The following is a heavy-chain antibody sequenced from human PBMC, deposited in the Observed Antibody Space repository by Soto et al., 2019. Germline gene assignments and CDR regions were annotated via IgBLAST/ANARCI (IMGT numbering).Heavy chain of an antibody. CDR3: ARGGDYDYVWGSYRPPPHNWFDP. J-gene: IGHJ5*02. V-gene: IGHV4-61*01. Sequence: SETLSLTCTVSGGSVSSGSYYWSWIRQPPGKGLEWIGYIYYSGSTNYNPSLKSRVTISVDTSKNQFSLKLSSVTAADTAVYYCARGGDYDYVWGSYRPPPHNWFDPWGQGTLVTVSS. CDR2: IYYSGST. D-gene: IGHD3-16*02. CDR1: GGSVSSGSYY.